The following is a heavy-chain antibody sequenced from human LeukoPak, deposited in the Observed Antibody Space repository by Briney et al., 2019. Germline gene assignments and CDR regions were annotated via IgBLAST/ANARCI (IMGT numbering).Heavy chain of an antibody. J-gene: IGHJ4*02. CDR3: ARPELYCSGGSCCSDWPDY. D-gene: IGHD2-15*01. CDR2: ISYDGSNK. Sequence: GGSLRLSCAASGFTFSSYAMHWVRQAPGKGLEWVAVISYDGSNKYYADSVKGRFTISRDNSKNTLYLQMNSLRAEDTAVYYCARPELYCSGGSCCSDWPDYWGQGTLVTVSS. V-gene: IGHV3-30-3*01. CDR1: GFTFSSYA.